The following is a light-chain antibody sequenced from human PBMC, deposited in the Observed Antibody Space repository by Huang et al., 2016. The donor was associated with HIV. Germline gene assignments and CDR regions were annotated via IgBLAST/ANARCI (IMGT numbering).Light chain of an antibody. CDR3: QQYGSSPGT. Sequence: EIVLTQSPGTLSLSPGERATLSCRASHRVANNFLAWYRQRPGQAPRLLIYAASTRATGIAGRFIGSGSGTDFILTINRLEPEDFAVYYCQQYGSSPGTFGQGTKVEIK. CDR1: HRVANNF. V-gene: IGKV3-20*01. CDR2: AAS. J-gene: IGKJ1*01.